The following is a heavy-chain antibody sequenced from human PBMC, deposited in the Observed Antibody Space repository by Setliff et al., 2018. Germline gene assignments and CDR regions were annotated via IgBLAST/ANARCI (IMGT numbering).Heavy chain of an antibody. D-gene: IGHD1-1*01. CDR1: GGSISTYY. CDR3: ARTGTYRYFDL. Sequence: SETLSLTCTVSGGSISTYYWSWIRQPPGKGLEWIGRIYHGGDTYYNSSLKSRLTISVDTSKNQFSLKLGSVTAADTAVYYCARTGTYRYFDLWGQGTLVTVSS. CDR2: IYHGGDT. J-gene: IGHJ4*02. V-gene: IGHV4-59*05.